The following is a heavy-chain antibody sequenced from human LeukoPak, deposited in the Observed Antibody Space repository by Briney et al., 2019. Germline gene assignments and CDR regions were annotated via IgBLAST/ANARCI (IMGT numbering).Heavy chain of an antibody. V-gene: IGHV3-23*01. Sequence: GGSLRLSCAASGLTFSSYAMSWVRKAPGKGLEWVSAISGSGGSTYYADSVKGRFTISRDNSKNTLYLQMNSLRAEDTAVYYCAKLGYCSSTSCTTNWFDPWGQGTLVTVSS. CDR1: GLTFSSYA. J-gene: IGHJ5*02. CDR3: AKLGYCSSTSCTTNWFDP. D-gene: IGHD2-2*01. CDR2: ISGSGGST.